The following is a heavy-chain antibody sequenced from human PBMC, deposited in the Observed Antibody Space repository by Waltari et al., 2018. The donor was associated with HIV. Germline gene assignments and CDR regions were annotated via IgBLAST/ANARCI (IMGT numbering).Heavy chain of an antibody. V-gene: IGHV3-23*01. Sequence: EVKLLESGGGLVQPGGSLRLSRAGSGCAFCNFAMGWVRPSPERGLDWVSAITGTYETTFYADSVKGRFTISRDNSKNTVYLQMNRLRDEDTAVYYCAKDRGGNGLGDYHPSYSFDHWGQGILVTVTS. D-gene: IGHD4-17*01. CDR1: GCAFCNFA. CDR3: AKDRGGNGLGDYHPSYSFDH. J-gene: IGHJ4*02. CDR2: ITGTYETT.